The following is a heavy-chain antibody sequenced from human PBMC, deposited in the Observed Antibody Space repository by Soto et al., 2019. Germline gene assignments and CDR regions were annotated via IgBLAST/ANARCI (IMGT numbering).Heavy chain of an antibody. CDR1: GFTVSSNY. J-gene: IGHJ4*02. CDR2: IYSGGST. D-gene: IGHD6-13*01. Sequence: GGSLRLSCAASGFTVSSNYMSWVHQAPGKGLEWVSVIYSGGSTYYADSVKGRFTISRDNSKNTLYLQMNSLRAEDTAVYYCASSAAAGTFGYWGQGTLVTVSS. CDR3: ASSAAAGTFGY. V-gene: IGHV3-53*01.